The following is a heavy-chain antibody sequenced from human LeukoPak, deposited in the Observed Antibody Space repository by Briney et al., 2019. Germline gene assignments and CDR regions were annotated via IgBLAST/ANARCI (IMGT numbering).Heavy chain of an antibody. V-gene: IGHV4-30-4*07. Sequence: PSETLSLTCAVSGGSISSGGYSWSWIRQPPGKGLEWIGYIYYSGSTYYNPSLKSRVTISVDASKNQFSLKLSSVTAADTAVYYCAGNGGIWFGELLLNWFDPWGQGTLVTVSS. CDR3: AGNGGIWFGELLLNWFDP. J-gene: IGHJ5*02. D-gene: IGHD3-10*01. CDR2: IYYSGST. CDR1: GGSISSGGYS.